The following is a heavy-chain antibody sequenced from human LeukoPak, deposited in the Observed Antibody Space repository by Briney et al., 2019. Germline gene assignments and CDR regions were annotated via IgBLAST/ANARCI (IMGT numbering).Heavy chain of an antibody. CDR1: GFTFISYS. V-gene: IGHV3-21*01. D-gene: IGHD4-17*01. J-gene: IGHJ4*02. CDR3: ARGAYYGDYVDY. CDR2: ISSSSSYI. Sequence: PGGSLRLSCAASGFTFISYSMNWVRQAPGKGLEWVSSISSSSSYIYYADSVKGRFTISRDNAKNSLYLQMNSLRAEDTAVYYCARGAYYGDYVDYWGQGTLVTVSS.